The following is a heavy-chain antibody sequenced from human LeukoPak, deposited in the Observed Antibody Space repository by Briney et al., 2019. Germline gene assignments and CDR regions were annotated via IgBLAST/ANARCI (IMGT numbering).Heavy chain of an antibody. CDR2: ISAYNGNT. J-gene: IGHJ4*02. CDR3: ARDRVEQWLVGDFDY. CDR1: GYTFTSYG. D-gene: IGHD6-19*01. Sequence: ASVTVSCTASGYTFTSYGISWVRQAPGQRLEWMGWISAYNGNTNYAQKLQGRVTMTTDTSTSTAYMELRSLRSDDTAVYYCARDRVEQWLVGDFDYWGQGTLVTVSS. V-gene: IGHV1-18*01.